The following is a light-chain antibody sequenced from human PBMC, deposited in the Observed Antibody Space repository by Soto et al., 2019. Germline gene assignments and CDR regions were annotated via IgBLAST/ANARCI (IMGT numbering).Light chain of an antibody. CDR2: EVS. Sequence: QSVLTQPPSASGSPGQSVTISCTGTSSDVGAYKYVSWYQVHPGKAPKLMIYEVSNRPSGVPDRFSGSKSGNTASLTVSGLQAEDEADYYCSSYAGSNIFVFGGGTKLTVL. CDR1: SSDVGAYKY. CDR3: SSYAGSNIFV. J-gene: IGLJ2*01. V-gene: IGLV2-8*01.